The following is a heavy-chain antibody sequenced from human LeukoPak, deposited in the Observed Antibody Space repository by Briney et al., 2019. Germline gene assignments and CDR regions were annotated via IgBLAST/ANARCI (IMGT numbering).Heavy chain of an antibody. J-gene: IGHJ4*02. D-gene: IGHD5-18*01. CDR1: GFTFSSYA. Sequence: GGSLRLSYAASGFTFSSYAMSWVRQAPGKGLEWVSAISGSGGSTYYADSVKGRSTISRDNSKNTLYLQMNSLRAEDTAVYYCATRGYSYDPFDYWGQGTLVTVSS. CDR3: ATRGYSYDPFDY. V-gene: IGHV3-23*01. CDR2: ISGSGGST.